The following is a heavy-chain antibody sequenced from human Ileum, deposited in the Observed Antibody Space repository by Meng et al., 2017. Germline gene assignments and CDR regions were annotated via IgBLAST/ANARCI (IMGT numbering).Heavy chain of an antibody. CDR2: ISNTGSIT. Sequence: GESLKISCAASGFSFSDYFMTWIRQAPGKGLEWLSYISNTGSITYHADSVKGRFSISRDNAKNSLYLQMNSLRPEDTAVYCCTTVSSSSLGYWGQGTLVTVSS. CDR3: TTVSSSSLGY. D-gene: IGHD6-6*01. CDR1: GFSFSDYF. V-gene: IGHV3-11*01. J-gene: IGHJ4*02.